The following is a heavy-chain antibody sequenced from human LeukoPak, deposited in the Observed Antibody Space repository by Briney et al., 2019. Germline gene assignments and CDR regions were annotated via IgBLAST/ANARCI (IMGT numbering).Heavy chain of an antibody. J-gene: IGHJ5*02. CDR3: AKDLGEYSSSWFNWFDP. CDR2: ISYDGSNK. Sequence: GGSLRLSCAASGFTFSSYGMHWVRQAPGKGLEWVAVISYDGSNKYYADSVKGRFTISRDNSKNTLYLQMNSLRAEDTAVYYCAKDLGEYSSSWFNWFDPWGQGTLITVSS. D-gene: IGHD6-13*01. CDR1: GFTFSSYG. V-gene: IGHV3-30*18.